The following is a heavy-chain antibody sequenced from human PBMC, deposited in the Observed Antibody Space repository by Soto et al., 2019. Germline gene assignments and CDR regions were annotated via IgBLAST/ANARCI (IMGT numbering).Heavy chain of an antibody. J-gene: IGHJ6*02. CDR3: AREPVLHSSSWYGYYYYYYGMDV. V-gene: IGHV6-1*01. Sequence: TLALTCAISGDSVSSNSAAGNWIRQSPSRGREWLGSTYYRAKWYNDDAVYVKSRITSNPDTSKNQFSLQMNSVTPEYTAVYYCAREPVLHSSSWYGYYYYYYGMDVWGQGTTVTVSS. CDR2: TYYRAKWYN. CDR1: GDSVSSNSAA. D-gene: IGHD6-13*01.